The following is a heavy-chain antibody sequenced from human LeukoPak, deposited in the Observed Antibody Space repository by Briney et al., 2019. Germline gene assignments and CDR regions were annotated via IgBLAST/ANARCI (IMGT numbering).Heavy chain of an antibody. CDR3: TTDRGITARPIFDS. J-gene: IGHJ4*02. Sequence: GGSLRLSCAASGFICSNVYMSWVRQAPGKGLEWVGRIKSKTDSGTTDYAAPVKGRFTISRDDSKNTLYLQMNSLKIEDTAVYYCTTDRGITARPIFDSWGQGTLLTVST. CDR2: IKSKTDSGTT. D-gene: IGHD6-6*01. CDR1: GFICSNVY. V-gene: IGHV3-15*01.